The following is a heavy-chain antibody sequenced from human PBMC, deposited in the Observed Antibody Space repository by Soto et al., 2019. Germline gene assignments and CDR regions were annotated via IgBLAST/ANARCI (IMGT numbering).Heavy chain of an antibody. D-gene: IGHD2-15*01. V-gene: IGHV1-18*01. Sequence: GASVKVSCKPSGYTFTSYGISWVRQAPGQGLEWMGWISAYNGNTNYAQKLQGRVTMTTDTSTSTAYMELRSLRSDDTAVYYCARDARYCSGGSCFDPWGQGTLVTVSS. J-gene: IGHJ5*02. CDR2: ISAYNGNT. CDR3: ARDARYCSGGSCFDP. CDR1: GYTFTSYG.